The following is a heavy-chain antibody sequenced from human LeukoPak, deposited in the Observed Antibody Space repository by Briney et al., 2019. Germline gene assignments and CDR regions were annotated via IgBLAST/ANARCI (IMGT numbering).Heavy chain of an antibody. Sequence: PSETLSLTCAVYGGPFSGYYWSWIRQPPGKGLEWIGEINHSGSTNYNPSLKSRVTISVDTSKDQFSLKLSSVTAADTAVYYCARDWGVSARPGYMDVWGKGTTVTVSS. V-gene: IGHV4-34*01. J-gene: IGHJ6*03. CDR1: GGPFSGYY. CDR2: INHSGST. CDR3: ARDWGVSARPGYMDV. D-gene: IGHD6-6*01.